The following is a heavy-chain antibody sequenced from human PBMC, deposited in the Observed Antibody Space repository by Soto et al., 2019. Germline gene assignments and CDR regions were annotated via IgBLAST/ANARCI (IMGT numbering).Heavy chain of an antibody. CDR2: INHSGST. Sequence: PSETLSLTCAVYGGSFSGYYWSWIRQPPGKGLEWIGEINHSGSTNYNPSLKSRVTISVDTSKNQFSLKLSSVTAADTAVYYCARGVAAADYYYYGMDVWGQGTTVTVS. J-gene: IGHJ6*02. D-gene: IGHD6-13*01. CDR3: ARGVAAADYYYYGMDV. CDR1: GGSFSGYY. V-gene: IGHV4-34*01.